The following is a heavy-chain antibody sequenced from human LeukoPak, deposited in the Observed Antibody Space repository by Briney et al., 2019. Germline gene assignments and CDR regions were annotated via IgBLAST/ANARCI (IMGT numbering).Heavy chain of an antibody. CDR1: GYTFTGYH. D-gene: IGHD6-13*01. Sequence: ASVKVSCKASGYTFTGYHIHWVRQAPGQGLEWMGRINPYSGDTNFAQKFQGRVTMTRDTSITTAYMDLSSLTPDDTAVYFCARDQGSLTRSWYTGYWGQGTQVTISS. J-gene: IGHJ4*02. CDR2: INPYSGDT. CDR3: ARDQGSLTRSWYTGY. V-gene: IGHV1-2*06.